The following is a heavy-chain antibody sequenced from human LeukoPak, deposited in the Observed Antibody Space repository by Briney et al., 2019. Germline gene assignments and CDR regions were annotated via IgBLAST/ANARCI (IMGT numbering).Heavy chain of an antibody. CDR1: GFTFSSYG. J-gene: IGHJ6*02. D-gene: IGHD6-6*01. CDR3: AKRIAARQYYYYGMDV. V-gene: IGHV3-30*18. Sequence: PGRSLRLSCAASGFTFSSYGMHWVRQAPGKGLEWVAVISYDGSNKNYADSVKGRFTISRDNSKNTLYLQMNSLRAEDTAVYYCAKRIAARQYYYYGMDVWGQGTTVTVSS. CDR2: ISYDGSNK.